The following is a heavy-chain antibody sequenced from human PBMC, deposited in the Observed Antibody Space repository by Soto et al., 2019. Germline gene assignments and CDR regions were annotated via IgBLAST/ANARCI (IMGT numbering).Heavy chain of an antibody. J-gene: IGHJ6*02. D-gene: IGHD5-18*01. CDR3: AKDRMVTPYNSGMDD. V-gene: IGHV3-30*18. CDR2: ISYDGANR. CDR1: GVSGFSFSSYG. Sequence: QVHLVESGGGVVQPGGSLRLSCAASGVSGFSFSSYGIHWVRQAPVKGLEWVSVISYDGANRHFADSVMGRLAVSRDDATHTVYLEMNALRPEDRADYYCAKDRMVTPYNSGMDDWGQGTAVTVS.